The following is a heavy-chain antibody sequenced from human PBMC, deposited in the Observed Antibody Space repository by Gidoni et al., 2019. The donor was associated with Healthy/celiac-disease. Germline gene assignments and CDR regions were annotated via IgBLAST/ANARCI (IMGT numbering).Heavy chain of an antibody. Sequence: QVQLQESGPGLVKPSQTLSLTCTVSGGSISSGGYYWSWIRQHPGKGLEWIGYIYYSGSTYYNPSLKSRVTISVDTSKNQFSLKLSSVTAADTAVYYCARWGGNCTNGVCSLTWFDPWGQGTLVTVSS. D-gene: IGHD2-8*01. CDR2: IYYSGST. V-gene: IGHV4-31*03. CDR1: GGSISSGGYY. J-gene: IGHJ5*02. CDR3: ARWGGNCTNGVCSLTWFDP.